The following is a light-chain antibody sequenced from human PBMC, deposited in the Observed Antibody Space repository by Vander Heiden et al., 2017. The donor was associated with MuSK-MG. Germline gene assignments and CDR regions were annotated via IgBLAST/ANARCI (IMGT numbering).Light chain of an antibody. CDR2: DVS. CDR1: SGDVGAYDS. CDR3: CSYAGTNIHV. V-gene: IGLV2-11*01. Sequence: QSALTQPRSVSGSPGQSVTISCTATSGDVGAYDSVSWYQQYPGKAPKFIIYDVSQRPSGVPHRFSGSKSGNTASLSISGLQADDEADYYCCSYAGTNIHVFGTGTRVTVL. J-gene: IGLJ1*01.